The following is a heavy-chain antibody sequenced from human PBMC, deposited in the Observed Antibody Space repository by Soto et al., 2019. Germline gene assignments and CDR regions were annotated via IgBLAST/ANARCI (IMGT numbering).Heavy chain of an antibody. CDR1: GASISSGGYY. Sequence: QVQLLESGPGLVKPSQTLSLICNVSGASISSGGYYWSWIRQRPGGGLEWLGFIYYSGISNYNPSFKCRDTISVETSKKQFSLKLISVTAADTAVYYCARTLCIRLWFDYWGQGARVTVS. V-gene: IGHV4-31*03. CDR3: ARTLCIRLWFDY. J-gene: IGHJ4*02. CDR2: IYYSGIS. D-gene: IGHD2-8*01.